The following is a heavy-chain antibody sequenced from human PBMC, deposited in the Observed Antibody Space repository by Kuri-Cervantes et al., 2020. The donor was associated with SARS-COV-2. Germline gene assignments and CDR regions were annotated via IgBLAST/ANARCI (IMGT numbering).Heavy chain of an antibody. CDR3: ATDHIAAAGLFDY. CDR1: GYTLTELS. J-gene: IGHJ4*02. CDR2: FDPEDGET. V-gene: IGHV1-24*01. Sequence: SVKVSCKVSGYTLTELSMHWVRQAPGKGLEWMGGFDPEDGETIYAQKFQGRVTMTEDTSTDTAYMELSSLRSEDTAVYYCATDHIAAAGLFDYWGQGTLVTVSS. D-gene: IGHD6-13*01.